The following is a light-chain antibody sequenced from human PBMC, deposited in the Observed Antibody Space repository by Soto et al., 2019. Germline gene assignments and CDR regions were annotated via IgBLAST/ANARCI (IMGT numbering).Light chain of an antibody. V-gene: IGKV3-20*01. CDR1: QSVSSSD. J-gene: IGKJ2*01. CDR3: QQYGGSPLYT. Sequence: IVLTQSPGTLSLSPGDRATLSCRASQSVSSSDLAWYQQKPGQAPRLLIYGASTRATGIPDRFSGSGSGTDFPLTISRLEPEDFAVYYCQQYGGSPLYTFGQGPNLEIK. CDR2: GAS.